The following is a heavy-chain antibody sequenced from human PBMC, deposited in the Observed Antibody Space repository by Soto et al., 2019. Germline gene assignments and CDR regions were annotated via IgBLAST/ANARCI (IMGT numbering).Heavy chain of an antibody. J-gene: IGHJ6*03. V-gene: IGHV1-3*01. D-gene: IGHD2-2*01. CDR3: ARAYCSSTSCYDYYYYMDV. CDR1: GYTFTSYA. Sequence: ASVKVSCKASGYTFTSYAMHWVRQAPGQRLEWMGWINAGNGNTKYSQKFQGRVTITRDTSASTAYMQLSSLRSEDAAVYYCARAYCSSTSCYDYYYYMDVWGKGTTVTVSS. CDR2: INAGNGNT.